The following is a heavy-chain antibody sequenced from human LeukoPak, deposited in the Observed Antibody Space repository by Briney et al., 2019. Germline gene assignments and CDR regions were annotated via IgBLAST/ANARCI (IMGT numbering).Heavy chain of an antibody. D-gene: IGHD3-22*01. CDR3: ARHYYYDSSTVEY. J-gene: IGHJ4*02. Sequence: GESLKISCKGSGYPFTSYWITWVRRMPGKGLEWMGRIDPSDSYTKYSPSFEGHVTLSADTFTSTAYLQWSSLKASDTAMYYCARHYYYDSSTVEYWGQGTLVTVSS. V-gene: IGHV5-10-1*01. CDR1: GYPFTSYW. CDR2: IDPSDSYT.